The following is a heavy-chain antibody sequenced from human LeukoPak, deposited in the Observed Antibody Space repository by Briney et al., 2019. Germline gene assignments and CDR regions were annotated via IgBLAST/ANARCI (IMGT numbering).Heavy chain of an antibody. D-gene: IGHD1-26*01. CDR3: ARHGGGNYYWTVNF. V-gene: IGHV4-39*01. Sequence: SETLSLTCTVSGGSINSRSYFWGWIRQPPGEGLELIGRIDYGGTTYYNPSLRSRVTISIDTSKSQFSLRLNSVTAADTAVYYCARHGGGNYYWTVNFWGQGTLVTVSS. J-gene: IGHJ4*02. CDR1: GGSINSRSYF. CDR2: IDYGGTT.